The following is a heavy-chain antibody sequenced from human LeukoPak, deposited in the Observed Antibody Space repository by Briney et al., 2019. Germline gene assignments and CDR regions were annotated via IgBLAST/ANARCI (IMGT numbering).Heavy chain of an antibody. CDR3: ASTPDYYDTSGIFDY. D-gene: IGHD3-22*01. CDR1: GASISSYY. V-gene: IGHV4-59*01. J-gene: IGHJ4*02. CDR2: IHYSGST. Sequence: KPSETLSLTCTVSGASISSYYWSWIRQPPGKGLEWIGYIHYSGSTNYNPSLKSRVTISVDTSKNQFSLKLSSVTAADTAVYYCASTPDYYDTSGIFDYWGQGTLVTVSS.